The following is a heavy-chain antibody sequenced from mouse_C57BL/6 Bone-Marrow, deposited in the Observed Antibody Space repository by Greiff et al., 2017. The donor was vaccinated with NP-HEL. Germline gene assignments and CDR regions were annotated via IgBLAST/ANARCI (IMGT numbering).Heavy chain of an antibody. CDR1: GYTFTSYL. V-gene: IGHV1-72*01. J-gene: IGHJ2*01. Sequence: VQLQQPGAELVKPGASVKLSCKASGYTFTSYLMHWVKQRPGRGLEWIGRIDPNSGGTKYNEKFKSKATLTVDKPSSTAYMQLNSLTSEDSAVFYYSRYYYGSSSFDYWGQGTTLTVSS. D-gene: IGHD1-1*01. CDR2: IDPNSGGT. CDR3: SRYYYGSSSFDY.